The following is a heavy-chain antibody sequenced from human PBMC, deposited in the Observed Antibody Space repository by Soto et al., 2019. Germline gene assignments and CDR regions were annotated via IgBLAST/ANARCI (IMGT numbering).Heavy chain of an antibody. CDR1: GFTFSSYG. CDR2: IWYDGSKK. CDR3: APWGIETGEGMFY. J-gene: IGHJ4*02. D-gene: IGHD3-16*01. V-gene: IGHV3-33*01. Sequence: QGQLVESGGGVVQPGRSLRLSCAASGFTFSSYGMHWVRQAPGKGLEWVAIIWYDGSKKYYADSVKGRFTISRDNSKNMLYLQMNSLRAEDTSVYYCAPWGIETGEGMFYWGQGTLVTVSS.